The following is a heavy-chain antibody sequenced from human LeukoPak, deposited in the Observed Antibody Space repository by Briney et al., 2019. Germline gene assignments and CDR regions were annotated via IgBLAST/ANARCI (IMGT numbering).Heavy chain of an antibody. CDR2: ISAYNGNT. J-gene: IGHJ4*02. CDR3: ARVDGYCSSTSCYPADVDY. V-gene: IGHV1-18*01. Sequence: ASVKVTCKASGYTFTIYGISWVRQAPGQGLEWMGWISAYNGNTNYAQKLQGRVTMTTDTSTSTAYMELRSLRSDDTAVYYCARVDGYCSSTSCYPADVDYWGQGTLVTVSS. D-gene: IGHD2-2*01. CDR1: GYTFTIYG.